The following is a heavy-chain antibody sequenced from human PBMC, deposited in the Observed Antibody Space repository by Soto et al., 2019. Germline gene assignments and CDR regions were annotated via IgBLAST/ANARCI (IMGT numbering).Heavy chain of an antibody. J-gene: IGHJ6*02. CDR1: GGSISSGGYY. D-gene: IGHD6-13*01. CDR3: AGTVIAAAGSGATGYYYYGMDV. CDR2: IYYSGST. V-gene: IGHV4-31*03. Sequence: SETLSLTCTVSGGSISSGGYYWSWIRQHPGKGLEWIGYIYYSGSTYCNPSLKSRVTISVDTSKNQFSLKLSSVTAADTAVYYCAGTVIAAAGSGATGYYYYGMDVWGQGTTVTVSS.